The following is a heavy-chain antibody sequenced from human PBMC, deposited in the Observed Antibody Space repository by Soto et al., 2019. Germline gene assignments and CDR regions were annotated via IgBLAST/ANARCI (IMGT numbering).Heavy chain of an antibody. V-gene: IGHV3-21*01. CDR3: ARSIAVAGQRWFDP. D-gene: IGHD6-19*01. CDR1: GFTFSSYS. Sequence: GGSLRLSCAASGFTFSSYSMNWVRRAPGKGLEWVSSISSSSSYIYYADSVKGRFTISRDNAKNSLYLQMNSLRAEDTAVYYCARSIAVAGQRWFDPWGQGTLVTVSS. J-gene: IGHJ5*02. CDR2: ISSSSSYI.